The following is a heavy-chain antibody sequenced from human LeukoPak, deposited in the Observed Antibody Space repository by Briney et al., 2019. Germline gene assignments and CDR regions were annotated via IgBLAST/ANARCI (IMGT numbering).Heavy chain of an antibody. Sequence: SETLSLTCAVYGGSFSGYYWSWIRQPPGKGLEWIGEINHSGSTNYNPSLKSRVTISVDTSKNQFSLKLSSVTAADTAVYYCARGRVLLGYCSSTSCYGEYYFDYWGQGTLVTVSS. CDR3: ARGRVLLGYCSSTSCYGEYYFDY. V-gene: IGHV4-34*01. J-gene: IGHJ4*02. CDR1: GGSFSGYY. CDR2: INHSGST. D-gene: IGHD2-2*01.